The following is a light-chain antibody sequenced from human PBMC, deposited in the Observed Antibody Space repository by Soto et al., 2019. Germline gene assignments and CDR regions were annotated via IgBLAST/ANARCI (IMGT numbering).Light chain of an antibody. Sequence: EIVLTQSPGTLSLSPGERATLSCRASQSVSSSYLAWYQQKPGQAPRLLIYGASSRATGIPVRFSGSGSETDFTLTISRLEPEDFAVYYCQQYGSSPWTFGQGTKVDIK. CDR3: QQYGSSPWT. V-gene: IGKV3-20*01. CDR2: GAS. J-gene: IGKJ1*01. CDR1: QSVSSSY.